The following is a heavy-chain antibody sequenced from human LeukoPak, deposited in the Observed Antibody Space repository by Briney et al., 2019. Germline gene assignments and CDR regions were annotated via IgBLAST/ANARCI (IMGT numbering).Heavy chain of an antibody. V-gene: IGHV3-21*01. CDR2: ISGSSSYI. D-gene: IGHD6-19*01. J-gene: IGHJ4*02. CDR3: ARDRIAVAATETSFDY. Sequence: GGSLRLSCVASGFTFSSYGMNWVRQAPGKGLEWVSSISGSSSYIYYADSVKGRFTISRGNAKNSLYLQMNSLRAEDTAVYYCARDRIAVAATETSFDYWGQGTLVTVSS. CDR1: GFTFSSYG.